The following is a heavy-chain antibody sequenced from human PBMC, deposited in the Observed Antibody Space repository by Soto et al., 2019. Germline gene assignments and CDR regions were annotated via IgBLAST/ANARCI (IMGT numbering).Heavy chain of an antibody. CDR1: GFTFDDYA. Sequence: SLRLSCRASGFTFDDYAMSWVRQAPGKGLEWVGFIRSKAYGGTTEYAASVKGRFTISRDDSKSFAYLQMNSLKTEDTAVYFCARDGDYFVSGTYGYLDYWGLGTLVTVPS. CDR2: IRSKAYGGTT. CDR3: ARDGDYFVSGTYGYLDY. V-gene: IGHV3-49*04. D-gene: IGHD3-10*01. J-gene: IGHJ4*02.